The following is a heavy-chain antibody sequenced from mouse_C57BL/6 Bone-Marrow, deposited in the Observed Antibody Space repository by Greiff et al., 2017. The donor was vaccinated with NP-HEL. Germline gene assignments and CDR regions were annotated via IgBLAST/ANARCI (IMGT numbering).Heavy chain of an antibody. CDR3: ANTVVGKNCDD. J-gene: IGHJ2*01. CDR2: IHPNSGST. Sequence: VQLQQPGAELVKPGASVKLSCKASGYNFTSYWMHWVKQRPGQGLEWIGMIHPNSGSTNYNEKFKSKATLTVDKSSSTAYMQLSSLTSEDSAVYYCANTVVGKNCDDWGQGTTLTVSS. V-gene: IGHV1-64*01. CDR1: GYNFTSYW. D-gene: IGHD1-1*01.